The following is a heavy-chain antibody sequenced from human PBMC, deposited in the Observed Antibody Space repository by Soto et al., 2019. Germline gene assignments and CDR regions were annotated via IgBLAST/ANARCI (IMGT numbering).Heavy chain of an antibody. D-gene: IGHD2-8*01. J-gene: IGHJ6*02. Sequence: GGSLRLSCAASGFTFSSHWMHWVCQIPGKGLVWVSRINTDGSRTTYADSVKGRFTVSRDNAKNTLYLQMNSLRAEDTAVYFCARDFWHNGVSLDVWGQGTTVTVSS. CDR3: ARDFWHNGVSLDV. CDR1: GFTFSSHW. CDR2: INTDGSRT. V-gene: IGHV3-74*03.